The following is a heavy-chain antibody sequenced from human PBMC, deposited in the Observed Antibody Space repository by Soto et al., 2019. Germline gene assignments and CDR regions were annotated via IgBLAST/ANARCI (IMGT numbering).Heavy chain of an antibody. Sequence: SETLSLTCTVSGGSISSGDYYWSWIRQPPGKGLEWIGYIYYSGSTYYNPSLKSRVTISVDTSKNQFSLKLSSVTAADTAVYYCARDRITMVRGVIITRFDPWGQGTLVTVSS. J-gene: IGHJ5*02. V-gene: IGHV4-30-4*01. D-gene: IGHD3-10*01. CDR3: ARDRITMVRGVIITRFDP. CDR2: IYYSGST. CDR1: GGSISSGDYY.